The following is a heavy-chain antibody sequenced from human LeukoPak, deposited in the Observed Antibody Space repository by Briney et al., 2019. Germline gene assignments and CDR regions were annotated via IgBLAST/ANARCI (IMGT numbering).Heavy chain of an antibody. J-gene: IGHJ6*02. CDR1: GYTFTSYY. V-gene: IGHV1-69*13. D-gene: IGHD3-10*01. Sequence: SVKVSCKASGYTFTSYYMHWVRQAPGQGLEWMGGIIPIFGTANYAQKFQGRVTITADESTSTAYMELSSLRSEDTAVYYCARSRITMVRGVIDYYGMDVWGQGTTVTVSS. CDR2: IIPIFGTA. CDR3: ARSRITMVRGVIDYYGMDV.